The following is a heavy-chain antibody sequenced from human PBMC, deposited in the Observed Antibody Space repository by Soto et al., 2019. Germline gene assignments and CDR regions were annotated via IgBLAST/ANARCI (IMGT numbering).Heavy chain of an antibody. CDR2: MNPGSGDT. J-gene: IGHJ5*02. V-gene: IGHV1-8*01. CDR1: GYSFTNSH. CDR3: ARVETFGSLNGFDP. D-gene: IGHD3-16*01. Sequence: GASVKVACKASGYSFTNSHDSWVRQATGQGLEWMGWMNPGSGDTGYAQKFQGRVTMTRDISIATAYMVLSSLRCDDTAIYYCARVETFGSLNGFDPWGQGTLVTVSS.